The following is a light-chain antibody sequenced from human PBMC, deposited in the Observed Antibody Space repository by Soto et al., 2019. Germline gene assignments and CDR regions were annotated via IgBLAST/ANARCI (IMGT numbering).Light chain of an antibody. V-gene: IGKV3D-20*01. CDR3: QQYRSLIT. J-gene: IGKJ5*01. CDR1: QSVSSSY. CDR2: DAS. Sequence: IVLTQSPATLSLSPVERATLSCGASQSVSSSYLAWYQLKPGLAPRLLIYDASSRATGIPDRFSGSGSGTDFTLTINRLEPEDSAVYYCQQYRSLITFGQGTRLEIK.